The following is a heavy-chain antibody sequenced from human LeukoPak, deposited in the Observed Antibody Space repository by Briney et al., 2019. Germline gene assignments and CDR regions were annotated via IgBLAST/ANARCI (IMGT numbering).Heavy chain of an antibody. D-gene: IGHD5-24*01. J-gene: IGHJ3*02. Sequence: PSETLSLTCAVSGYSISSGYYWGWSRQPPGKGLEWIGSIYHSGSTYYNPSLKSRVTISVDTSKNQFSLKLSSVTAADTAVYYCATPSRDGYNKDAFDIWGQGTMVTVSS. CDR2: IYHSGST. CDR1: GYSISSGYY. V-gene: IGHV4-38-2*01. CDR3: ATPSRDGYNKDAFDI.